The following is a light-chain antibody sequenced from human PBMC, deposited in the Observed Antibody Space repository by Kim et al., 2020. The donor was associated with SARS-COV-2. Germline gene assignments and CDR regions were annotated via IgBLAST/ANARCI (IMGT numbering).Light chain of an antibody. CDR3: QQYNTYPLT. J-gene: IGKJ4*01. Sequence: GDRVTITCRASQSISNWLAWYQQKPGEAPRLLIYDASSLEFGVPSRLSGSGAGTEFTLTISSLQHEDFATYYCQQYNTYPLTFGGGTKVDI. CDR2: DAS. V-gene: IGKV1-5*01. CDR1: QSISNW.